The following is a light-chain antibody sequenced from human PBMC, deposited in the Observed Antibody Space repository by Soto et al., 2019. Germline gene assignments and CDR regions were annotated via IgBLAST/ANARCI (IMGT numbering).Light chain of an antibody. CDR2: LGS. V-gene: IGKV2-28*01. Sequence: DIVMTQSPLSLPVTPGEPASISCRSSQSLLHLNGNNYLDWYLQKPGQSPQLLIYLGSNRASGVPDRFSGSGSGTDFTLKISRVEVEDVGVYYCMQALQTPTFGQGTRLEIK. CDR3: MQALQTPT. J-gene: IGKJ5*01. CDR1: QSLLHLNGNNY.